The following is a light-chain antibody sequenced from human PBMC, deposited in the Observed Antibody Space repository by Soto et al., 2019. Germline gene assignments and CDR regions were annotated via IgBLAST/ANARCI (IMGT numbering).Light chain of an antibody. CDR1: SSDVGGYIY. CDR2: EVS. Sequence: QSALTQPASVSGSPGQSITISCTGTSSDVGGYIYVSWYQHHPGKAPKPMIYEVSNRPSGVSNRFSGSKSGNTASLTISGLQAEDEADYYCTSYTSSSSQVFGTGTKVTVL. CDR3: TSYTSSSSQV. V-gene: IGLV2-14*01. J-gene: IGLJ1*01.